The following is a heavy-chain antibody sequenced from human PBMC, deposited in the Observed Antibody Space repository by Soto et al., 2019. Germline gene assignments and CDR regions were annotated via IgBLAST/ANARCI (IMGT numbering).Heavy chain of an antibody. CDR3: AHKILVPGAIVFDY. CDR2: IYWDDDK. Sequence: QITLKESGPTLVTPTQTLTLTCTFSGFSLTTGGVGVGWIRQAPGKALEWLALIYWDDDKRYSPSLKSRLTSTKDTSKNRVVLTVTNMDPVDTATYYCAHKILVPGAIVFDYWGQGTLVTVSS. J-gene: IGHJ4*02. D-gene: IGHD2-2*01. V-gene: IGHV2-5*02. CDR1: GFSLTTGGVG.